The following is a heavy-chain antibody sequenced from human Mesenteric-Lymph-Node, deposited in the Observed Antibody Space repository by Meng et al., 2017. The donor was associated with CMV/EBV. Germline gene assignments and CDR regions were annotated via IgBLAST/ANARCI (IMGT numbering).Heavy chain of an antibody. CDR2: ISYDGSNK. CDR1: GFTFSSYA. V-gene: IGHV3-30-3*01. CDR3: VRLFQDY. J-gene: IGHJ4*02. Sequence: GESLKISCAASGFTFSSYAMHWVRQAPGKGLEWVAVISYDGSNKYYADSVKGRFTISRDNSKNTLYLQMNSLRAEDTAVYYCVRLFQDYWGQGTLVTVSS.